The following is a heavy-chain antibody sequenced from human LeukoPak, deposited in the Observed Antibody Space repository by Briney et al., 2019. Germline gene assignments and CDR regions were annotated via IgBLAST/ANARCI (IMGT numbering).Heavy chain of an antibody. D-gene: IGHD3-10*01. CDR3: RKAEGFREVIYGLDV. CDR2: ISGGGVSK. Sequence: GGSLRLSCAASGFTFSAYAMSWVRQAPGKGLEWVSGISGGGVSKYYADPVKGRFTISRDNSKNTMYLQMNSLRAEDTARYYCRKAEGFREVIYGLDVWGQGTTVTVSS. V-gene: IGHV3-23*01. CDR1: GFTFSAYA. J-gene: IGHJ6*02.